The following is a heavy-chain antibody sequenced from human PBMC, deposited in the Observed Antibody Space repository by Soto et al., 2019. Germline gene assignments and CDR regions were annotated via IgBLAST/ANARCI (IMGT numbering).Heavy chain of an antibody. CDR3: AKGSQMWTPDY. J-gene: IGHJ4*02. Sequence: ASVKVSCKASGYTFTDYAMHWVRQAPGQRLEWMGWISTGNGNTKYSQKFQGRVTITRDTSATTAYMERSSLRSEDTAVYYCAKGSQMWTPDYWGQGTLVTVSS. CDR2: ISTGNGNT. D-gene: IGHD2-21*01. CDR1: GYTFTDYA. V-gene: IGHV1-3*04.